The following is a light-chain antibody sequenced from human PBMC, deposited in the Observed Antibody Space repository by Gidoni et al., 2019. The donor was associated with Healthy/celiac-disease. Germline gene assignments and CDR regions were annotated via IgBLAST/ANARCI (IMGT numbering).Light chain of an antibody. CDR2: DAS. Sequence: EIVLTQSPATLSLSPGERATLSCRASQSVSRYLAWYQQKPGQAPMLLIDDASNRSTGIPARFSGSGSGTDFTLTISSLEPEDFAVYYCQQRSNWPLTFGGGTKVEIK. V-gene: IGKV3-11*01. J-gene: IGKJ4*01. CDR1: QSVSRY. CDR3: QQRSNWPLT.